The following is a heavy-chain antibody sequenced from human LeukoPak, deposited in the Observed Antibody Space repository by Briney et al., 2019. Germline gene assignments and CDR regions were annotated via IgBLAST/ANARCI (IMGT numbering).Heavy chain of an antibody. CDR3: ARAPRKFRGIIVTPLYYFDY. CDR2: ISASGGST. Sequence: GGSLRLSCAASGFTFSSSAMSWVRQVPGKGLEWVSGISASGGSTSYADSVKGRFTISRDNSKNTLYLQMNSLRAEDTAIYYCARAPRKFRGIIVTPLYYFDYWGQGALVTVSS. J-gene: IGHJ4*02. D-gene: IGHD3-10*01. CDR1: GFTFSSSA. V-gene: IGHV3-23*01.